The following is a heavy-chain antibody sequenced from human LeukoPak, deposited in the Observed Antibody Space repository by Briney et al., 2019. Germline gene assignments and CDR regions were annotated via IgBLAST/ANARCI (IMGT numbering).Heavy chain of an antibody. V-gene: IGHV1-2*02. CDR2: INPNSGGT. J-gene: IGHJ6*02. CDR1: GYTFTGYY. Sequence: GASVKVSCKATGYTFTGYYMHWVRLAPGQGLEWMGWINPNSGGTNYAQKFQGRVTMTRDTSISTAYMELSRLRSDDTAVYYCARDGILTGYGAPYGMDVWGQGTTVTVSS. CDR3: ARDGILTGYGAPYGMDV. D-gene: IGHD3-9*01.